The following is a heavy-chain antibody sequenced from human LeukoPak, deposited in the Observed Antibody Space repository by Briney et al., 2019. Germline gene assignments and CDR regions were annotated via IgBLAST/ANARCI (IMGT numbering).Heavy chain of an antibody. D-gene: IGHD5/OR15-5a*01. J-gene: IGHJ6*03. V-gene: IGHV1-2*02. CDR3: ARISIPFYVDKVGYMDV. Sequence: ASVKVSCKASGYTFTGYYMHWVRQAPGQGLEWMGWINPNSGGTNYAQKFQGRVTMTRDTSISTAYMELSRLRSDDTAVYYCARISIPFYVDKVGYMDVWGKGTSVTVSS. CDR1: GYTFTGYY. CDR2: INPNSGGT.